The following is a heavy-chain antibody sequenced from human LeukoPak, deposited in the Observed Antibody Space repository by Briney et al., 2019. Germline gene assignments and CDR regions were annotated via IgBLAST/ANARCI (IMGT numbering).Heavy chain of an antibody. J-gene: IGHJ4*02. CDR2: INTNTGNP. CDR3: TISHYYDSSGYYWGFTDFDY. CDR1: GYTFTSYA. V-gene: IGHV7-4-1*02. Sequence: ASVKVSCKASGYTFTSYAMNWVRQAPGQGLEWMGWINTNTGNPTYAQGFTGRFVFSLDTSVSTAYLQISSLKTEDTAVYYCTISHYYDSSGYYWGFTDFDYWGQGTLVTVSS. D-gene: IGHD3-22*01.